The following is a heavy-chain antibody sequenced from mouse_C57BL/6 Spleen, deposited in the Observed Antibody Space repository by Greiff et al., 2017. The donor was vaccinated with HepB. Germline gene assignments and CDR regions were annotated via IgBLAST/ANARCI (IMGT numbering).Heavy chain of an antibody. Sequence: QVQLQQPGAELVKPGASVKMSCKASGYTFTSYWITWVKQRPGQGLEWIGDIYPGSGSTNYNEKFKSKATLTVDTSSSTAYMQLSSLTSEDSAVYYWARTTVVASYYYAMDYWGQGTSVTVSS. D-gene: IGHD1-1*01. CDR2: IYPGSGST. CDR1: GYTFTSYW. CDR3: ARTTVVASYYYAMDY. J-gene: IGHJ4*01. V-gene: IGHV1-55*01.